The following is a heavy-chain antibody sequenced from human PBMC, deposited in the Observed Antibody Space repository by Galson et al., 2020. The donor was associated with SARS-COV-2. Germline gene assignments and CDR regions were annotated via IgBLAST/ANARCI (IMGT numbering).Heavy chain of an antibody. V-gene: IGHV3-49*04. D-gene: IGHD3-22*01. CDR1: GFTFGDYA. CDR3: TRSVPFTMIVVVSGYYFDY. J-gene: IGHJ4*02. CDR2: IRSKAYGGTT. Sequence: GGSLRLSCTASGFTFGDYAMSWVRQAPGKGLEWVGFIRSKAYGGTTEYAASVKGRFTISRDDSKSIAYLQMNSLKTEDTAVYYCTRSVPFTMIVVVSGYYFDYWGQGTLVTVSS.